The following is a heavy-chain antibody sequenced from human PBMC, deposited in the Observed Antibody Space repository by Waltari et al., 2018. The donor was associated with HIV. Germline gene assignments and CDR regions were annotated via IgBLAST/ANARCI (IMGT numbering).Heavy chain of an antibody. CDR2: ISYDGRHI. Sequence: QVQLVDSGGGVVQPGRSLRLSCAASGFTFNSYALHWVRQAPGKGVGWVAVISYDGRHIFYADSVRGRFTISRDNSKNTLYLQMNSLTPADTAVYYCARAYNWNIRSPGFCDFWGQGTLVTVSS. J-gene: IGHJ4*02. V-gene: IGHV3-30*04. CDR1: GFTFNSYA. D-gene: IGHD1-20*01. CDR3: ARAYNWNIRSPGFCDF.